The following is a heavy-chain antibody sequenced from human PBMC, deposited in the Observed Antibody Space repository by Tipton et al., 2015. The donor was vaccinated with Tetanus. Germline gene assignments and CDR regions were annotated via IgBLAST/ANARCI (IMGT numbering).Heavy chain of an antibody. J-gene: IGHJ4*02. CDR3: ARDGSPVVCPWFDF. V-gene: IGHV1-46*01. CDR2: INPSGGST. CDR1: GYTFTRHY. D-gene: IGHD4-23*01. Sequence: QSGAEVKKPGASVKVSCKASGYTFTRHYLHWVRQAPGQGLEWMAIINPSGGSTDYAQKFQGRVTMTRDTSTSTVYMEVSSLRYEVRGVYYCARDGSPVVCPWFDFWGQECLVAVSS.